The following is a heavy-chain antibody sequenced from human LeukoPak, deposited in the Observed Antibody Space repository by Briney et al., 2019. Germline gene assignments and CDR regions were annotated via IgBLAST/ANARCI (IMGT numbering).Heavy chain of an antibody. J-gene: IGHJ3*01. CDR3: VRPDRIFGVPAAFDA. CDR2: IIPKYSAS. CDR1: GGSFSDYP. D-gene: IGHD3-3*02. V-gene: IGHV1-69*13. Sequence: SVKVSCTASGGSFSDYPINWVRQAPGQGLEWLGGIIPKYSASNYAQAFQGRVTITADESTNTVYMEMSGLRPDDTAVYYCVRPDRIFGVPAAFDAWGQGTLVAVSS.